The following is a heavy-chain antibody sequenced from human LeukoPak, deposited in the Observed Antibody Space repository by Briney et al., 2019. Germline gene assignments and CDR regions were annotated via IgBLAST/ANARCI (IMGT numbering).Heavy chain of an antibody. V-gene: IGHV3-11*04. CDR3: AKDYRPHDFWSGLVDY. CDR2: ISSSGSTI. CDR1: GFTFSDYY. J-gene: IGHJ4*02. D-gene: IGHD3-3*01. Sequence: SGGSLRLSCADSGFTFSDYYMSWIRQAPGKGLEWVSYISSSGSTIYYADSVKGRFTISRDNAKNTLYLQMNSLRAEDTAVYYCAKDYRPHDFWSGLVDYWGQGTLVTVSS.